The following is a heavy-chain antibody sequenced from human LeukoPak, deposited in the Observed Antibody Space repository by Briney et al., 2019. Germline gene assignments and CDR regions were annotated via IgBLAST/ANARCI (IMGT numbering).Heavy chain of an antibody. D-gene: IGHD4-17*01. Sequence: SETLSLTCTVSGDSVSSDTYFWGWIRQPPGTGLECIGYIYNSGSANYNPSLKSRVTMSVDTSKNQFSLKLCSVTAADTAVYYCARGGYGDFDAFDIWGQGTMVTVSS. CDR1: GDSVSSDTYF. CDR3: ARGGYGDFDAFDI. V-gene: IGHV4-61*01. CDR2: IYNSGSA. J-gene: IGHJ3*02.